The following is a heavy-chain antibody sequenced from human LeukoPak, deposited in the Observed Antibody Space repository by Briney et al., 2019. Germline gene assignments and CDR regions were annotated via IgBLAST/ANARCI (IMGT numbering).Heavy chain of an antibody. CDR3: ARGRGGSTIDY. Sequence: SETLSLTCTVSGGSISSGDYFWSWIRQPPGKGLEWIGHIYRSGSTYYNPSLKSRVTISVDTSKNQFSLKLSSVTAADTAVYYCARGRGGSTIDYWGQGTLVTVSS. CDR2: IYRSGST. CDR1: GGSISSGDYF. D-gene: IGHD2-15*01. J-gene: IGHJ4*02. V-gene: IGHV4-30-2*01.